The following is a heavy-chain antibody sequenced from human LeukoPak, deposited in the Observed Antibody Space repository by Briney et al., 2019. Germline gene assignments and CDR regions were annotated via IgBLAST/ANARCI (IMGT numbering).Heavy chain of an antibody. CDR1: GFTFSSYA. J-gene: IGHJ4*02. V-gene: IGHV3-30*14. Sequence: GRSLRLSCAASGFTFSSYAMHWVRQAPGKGLEWVAVISYDGSNKYYADSVKGRFTISRDNSKNTLYLQMNSLRAEDTAVYYCARALSSEGGYWGQGTLVTVSS. D-gene: IGHD6-19*01. CDR3: ARALSSEGGY. CDR2: ISYDGSNK.